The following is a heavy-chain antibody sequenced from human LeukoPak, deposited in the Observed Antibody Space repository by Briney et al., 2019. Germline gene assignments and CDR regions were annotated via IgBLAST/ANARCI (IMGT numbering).Heavy chain of an antibody. CDR1: GFTFSNYA. J-gene: IGHJ1*01. D-gene: IGHD7-27*01. V-gene: IGHV3-30*02. CDR3: ARDHDLTGTYEYLKY. CDR2: IRNAGSNK. Sequence: GGSLRLSCAASGFTFSNYAMHWVRQAPGKGLEWVTFIRNAGSNKYYADSVKGRFTISRDNSKNTLYLQMNSLRAEDTAVYYCARDHDLTGTYEYLKYWGQGTLVSVSS.